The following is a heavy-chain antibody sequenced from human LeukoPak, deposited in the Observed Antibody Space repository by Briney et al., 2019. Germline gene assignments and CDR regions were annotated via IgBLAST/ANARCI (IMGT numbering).Heavy chain of an antibody. CDR2: ITVASGNT. CDR3: VGGSLGF. CDR1: GYTFITSS. Sequence: ASVKVPCKTLGYTFITSSIYWVRQAPGQRLEWLGWITVASGNTRYSENLQGRVTLTRDTSANTAYMELRNLKSEDTAVYYCVGGSLGFWGQGTLVTVSP. J-gene: IGHJ4*02. V-gene: IGHV1-3*01.